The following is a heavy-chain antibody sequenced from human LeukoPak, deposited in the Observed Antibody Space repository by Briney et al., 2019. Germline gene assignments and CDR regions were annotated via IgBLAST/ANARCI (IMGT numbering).Heavy chain of an antibody. Sequence: SETLSLTCAVYGGSFSGYYWSWIRQPPGKGLEWIGEINHSGSTNYNPSLKSRVTISVDTSKNQFSLKLSSVTAADTAVYYCASGHCSGGSCYQGDFDYWGRGTLVTVSS. CDR1: GGSFSGYY. CDR2: INHSGST. V-gene: IGHV4-34*01. J-gene: IGHJ4*02. D-gene: IGHD2-15*01. CDR3: ASGHCSGGSCYQGDFDY.